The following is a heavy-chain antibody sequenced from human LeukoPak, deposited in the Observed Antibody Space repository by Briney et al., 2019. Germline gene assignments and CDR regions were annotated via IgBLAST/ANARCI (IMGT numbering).Heavy chain of an antibody. J-gene: IGHJ6*02. V-gene: IGHV1-69*13. D-gene: IGHD2-2*01. Sequence: SVNVSCKASGGTFSSYAISWVRQAPGQGLEWMGGIIPIFGTANYAQKFQGRVTITADESTSTAYMELSSLRSEDTAVYYCARAEQRYCSSTSCYASRGKYYYYGMDVWGQGTTVTVSS. CDR2: IIPIFGTA. CDR1: GGTFSSYA. CDR3: ARAEQRYCSSTSCYASRGKYYYYGMDV.